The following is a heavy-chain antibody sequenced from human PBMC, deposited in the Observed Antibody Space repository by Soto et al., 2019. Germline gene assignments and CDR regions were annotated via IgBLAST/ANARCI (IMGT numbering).Heavy chain of an antibody. CDR3: ARVAASPHGAGHYYYYMDV. J-gene: IGHJ6*03. CDR2: ISSSGSTI. Sequence: GGSLRLSCAASGFTFSDYYMSWIRQAPGKGLEWVSYISSSGSTIYYADSVKGRFTISRDNAKNSLYLQMNSLRAEDTAVYYCARVAASPHGAGHYYYYMDVWGKGTTVTVSS. V-gene: IGHV3-11*01. D-gene: IGHD4-17*01. CDR1: GFTFSDYY.